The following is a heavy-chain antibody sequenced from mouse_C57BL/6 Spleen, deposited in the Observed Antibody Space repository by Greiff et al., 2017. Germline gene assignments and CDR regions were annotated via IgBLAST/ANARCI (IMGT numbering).Heavy chain of an antibody. CDR1: GYTFTSYW. Sequence: QVQLQQPGAELVMPGASVKLSCKASGYTFTSYWMHWVKQRPGQGLEWIGEIDPSDSYTNYNQKFKGKATLTVDKSSSTAYMQLSSLTSEDSAVYYCAREGGLLDDWGQGTTLTVA. D-gene: IGHD2-10*01. J-gene: IGHJ2*01. CDR3: AREGGLLDD. V-gene: IGHV1-69*01. CDR2: IDPSDSYT.